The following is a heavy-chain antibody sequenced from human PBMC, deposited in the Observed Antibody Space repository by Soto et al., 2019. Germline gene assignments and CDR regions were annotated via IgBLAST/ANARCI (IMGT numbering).Heavy chain of an antibody. V-gene: IGHV1-46*01. CDR1: RDTFTSYY. Sequence: QLVQSGGEVKQPGASVKVSCKAPRDTFTSYYINWVRQAPGQGLAWMGVINPHGGSTAYAQKFKGRVTLTRGTSAITVYMEVSSLTSEDTAMYYWARSSGGNFGIIIEGTNWFAPWGQGTLVTVSS. J-gene: IGHJ5*02. CDR2: INPHGGST. CDR3: ARSSGGNFGIIIEGTNWFAP. D-gene: IGHD1-26*01.